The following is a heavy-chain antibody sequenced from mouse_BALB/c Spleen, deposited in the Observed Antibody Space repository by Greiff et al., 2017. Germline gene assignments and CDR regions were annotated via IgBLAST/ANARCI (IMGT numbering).Heavy chain of an antibody. CDR3: TSPRLGVDAMDY. CDR1: GYTFTDYE. J-gene: IGHJ4*01. CDR2: IDPETGGT. Sequence: QVQLKQSGAELVRPGASVTLSCKASGYTFTDYEMHWVKQTPVHGLEWIGAIDPETGGTAYNQKFKGKATLTADKSSSTAYMELRSLTSEDSAVYYCTSPRLGVDAMDYWGQGTSVTVAS. V-gene: IGHV1-15*01. D-gene: IGHD4-1*01.